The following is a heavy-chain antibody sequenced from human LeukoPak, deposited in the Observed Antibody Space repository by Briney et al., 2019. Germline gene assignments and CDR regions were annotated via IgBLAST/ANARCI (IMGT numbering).Heavy chain of an antibody. CDR2: INPNSGGT. D-gene: IGHD5-12*01. J-gene: IGHJ6*03. Sequence: ASVKVSCKASGYTFTGYYMHWVRQAPGQGLEWMGWINPNSGGTNYAQKFQGRVTMTRDTSISTAYMELSRLRSDDTAVYYCARDGYDGYYYYYYMDVWGKGTTVTVSS. V-gene: IGHV1-2*02. CDR1: GYTFTGYY. CDR3: ARDGYDGYYYYYYMDV.